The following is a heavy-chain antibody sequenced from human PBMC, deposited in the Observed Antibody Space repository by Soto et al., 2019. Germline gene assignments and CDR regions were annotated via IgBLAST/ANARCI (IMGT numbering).Heavy chain of an antibody. Sequence: GGSLRLSCAASGFTFSSYGMHWVRQAPGKGLEWVAVIWYDGSNKYYADSVKGRFTISRDNSKNTLYLQMNSLRAEDTAVYYCARDHGDSSGYYYDFDYWGQGTLATVS. CDR2: IWYDGSNK. V-gene: IGHV3-33*01. CDR1: GFTFSSYG. D-gene: IGHD3-22*01. J-gene: IGHJ4*02. CDR3: ARDHGDSSGYYYDFDY.